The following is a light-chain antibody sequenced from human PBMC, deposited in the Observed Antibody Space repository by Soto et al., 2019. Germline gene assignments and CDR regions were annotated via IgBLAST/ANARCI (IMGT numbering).Light chain of an antibody. Sequence: QSALTQPASLSGSPGQSITISCTGTSSDVGGYDYVSWYQQHPGKAPTLLIYDVINRPSGVSFRFSGSKSGNTASLTISGLQAEDEAEYYCSSYTRSSISVFGTGTKVTVL. CDR1: SSDVGGYDY. V-gene: IGLV2-14*01. CDR2: DVI. CDR3: SSYTRSSISV. J-gene: IGLJ1*01.